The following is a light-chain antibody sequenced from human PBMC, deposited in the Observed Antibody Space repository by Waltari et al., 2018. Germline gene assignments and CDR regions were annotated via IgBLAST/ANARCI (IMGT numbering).Light chain of an antibody. Sequence: NFMLTQPHSVSESPGKTVTISCTCNSGDIVGDYVQWYQQRPGSAPTTVIYEDDQRPSGVPDRFSGSIDTSNSASLTISRLRTEDEADYYCQSYDNNIVLFGGGTKLTVL. CDR3: QSYDNNIVL. CDR2: EDD. J-gene: IGLJ2*01. CDR1: SGDIVGDY. V-gene: IGLV6-57*02.